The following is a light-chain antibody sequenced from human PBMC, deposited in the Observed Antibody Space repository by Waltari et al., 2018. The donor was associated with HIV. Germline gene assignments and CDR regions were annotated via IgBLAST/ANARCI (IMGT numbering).Light chain of an antibody. V-gene: IGLV4-69*01. J-gene: IGLJ3*02. CDR3: QTWVTGILV. Sequence: QLVLSQSPSASASLGASVKLTCTLSSGHSSYAIAWHQQQPEKGPQYLMKVNSDGSHTKGAGIPDRFSGSSSGAERYLTISSLQSEDEADYYCQTWVTGILVFGGGTKLTVL. CDR1: SGHSSYA. CDR2: VNSDGSH.